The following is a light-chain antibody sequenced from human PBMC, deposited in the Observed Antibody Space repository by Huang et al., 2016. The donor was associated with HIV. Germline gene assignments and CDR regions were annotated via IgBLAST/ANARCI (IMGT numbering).Light chain of an antibody. Sequence: DIQLTQSPSSLSASVGDRVIINCRKSQDIGRFLNLYFHKPGGAPSLLIFGSSNLQGGVSSIFIGSGFGSHFTLSITSLQPDDSGTYYCQQSLTTPRTFGQGTKVEIK. CDR2: GSS. CDR1: QDIGRF. CDR3: QQSLTTPRT. J-gene: IGKJ1*01. V-gene: IGKV1-39*01.